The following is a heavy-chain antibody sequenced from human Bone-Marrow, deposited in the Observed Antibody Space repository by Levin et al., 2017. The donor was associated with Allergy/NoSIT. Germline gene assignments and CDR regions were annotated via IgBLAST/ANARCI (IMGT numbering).Heavy chain of an antibody. D-gene: IGHD3-10*01. CDR2: IWYDGSNK. V-gene: IGHV3-33*01. J-gene: IGHJ4*02. CDR3: ARDHNEINHLASYYGSGSPDY. CDR1: GFTFSSYG. Sequence: PGGSLRLSCAASGFTFSSYGMHWVRQAPGKGLEWVAVIWYDGSNKYYADSVKGRFTISRDNSKNTLYLQMNSLRAEDTAVYYCARDHNEINHLASYYGSGSPDYWGQGTLVTVSS.